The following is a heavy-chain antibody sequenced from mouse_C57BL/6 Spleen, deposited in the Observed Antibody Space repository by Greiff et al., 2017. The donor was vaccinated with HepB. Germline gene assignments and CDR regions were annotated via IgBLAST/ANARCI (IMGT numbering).Heavy chain of an antibody. CDR2: INPNNGGT. CDR1: GYTFTDYY. J-gene: IGHJ2*01. D-gene: IGHD2-2*01. CDR3: AREGYGSFDY. Sequence: EVQLQQSGPELVKPGASVKISCKASGYTFTDYYMNWVKQSHGKSLEWIGDINPNNGGTSYNQKFKGKATLTVDKSSSTAYMELRSLTSEDSAVYYCAREGYGSFDYWGQGTTLTVSS. V-gene: IGHV1-26*01.